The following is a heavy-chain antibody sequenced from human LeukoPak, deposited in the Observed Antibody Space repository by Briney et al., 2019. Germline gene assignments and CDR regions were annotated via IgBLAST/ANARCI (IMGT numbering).Heavy chain of an antibody. Sequence: SETLSLTCAVYGGSFSGHYRSWIRQPPGKGLKWIGYIYYSGSTNYNPSLKSRVTISVDTSKNQFSLKLSSVTAADTAVYYCARLGLVGFDPWGQGTLVTVSS. CDR3: ARLGLVGFDP. J-gene: IGHJ5*02. V-gene: IGHV4-59*08. D-gene: IGHD2-15*01. CDR1: GGSFSGHY. CDR2: IYYSGST.